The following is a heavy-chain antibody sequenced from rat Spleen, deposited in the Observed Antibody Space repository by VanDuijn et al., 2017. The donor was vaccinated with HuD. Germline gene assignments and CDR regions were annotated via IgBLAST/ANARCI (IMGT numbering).Heavy chain of an antibody. J-gene: IGHJ3*01. CDR3: VRQDTSGYSNWFTY. D-gene: IGHD4-3*01. CDR1: GFTFSSFP. CDR2: ISSDGGRN. V-gene: IGHV5-7*01. Sequence: EVQLVESGGGLVQPGRSLKLSCAASGFTFSSFPMAWVRQAPKKGLEWVATISSDGGRNFYRDSVKGRFTVSRENAKSTLYFLIDSLRSEDTATYYCVRQDTSGYSNWFTYWGQGTLVTVSS.